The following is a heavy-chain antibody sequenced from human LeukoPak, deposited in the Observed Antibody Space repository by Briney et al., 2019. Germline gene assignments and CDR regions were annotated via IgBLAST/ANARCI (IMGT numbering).Heavy chain of an antibody. CDR3: ARASQWELLDY. D-gene: IGHD1-26*01. Sequence: SVKVSCKASGGTFSSYAISWVRQAPGQGLEWMGRIISILGIANYAQKFQGRVTITADKSTSTAYMELSSLRSEDTAVYYCARASQWELLDYWGQGTLVTVSS. CDR2: IISILGIA. CDR1: GGTFSSYA. V-gene: IGHV1-69*04. J-gene: IGHJ4*02.